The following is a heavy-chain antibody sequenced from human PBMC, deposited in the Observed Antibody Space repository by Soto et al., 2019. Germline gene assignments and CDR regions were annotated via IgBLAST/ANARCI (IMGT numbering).Heavy chain of an antibody. J-gene: IGHJ4*02. Sequence: QVQLVQSGAEEMKPGASVKVSCKASGYTLTRYSIHWVRQAPGQRLEWMGWINAGNGNTKFSQKFQGGXTXTXXTSASTAYMELRGLRSEDTAVYYCAILGTYYFDNSDNYFDFWGQGTLVTVSS. V-gene: IGHV1-3*05. CDR2: INAGNGNT. CDR3: AILGTYYFDNSDNYFDF. D-gene: IGHD3-22*01. CDR1: GYTLTRYS.